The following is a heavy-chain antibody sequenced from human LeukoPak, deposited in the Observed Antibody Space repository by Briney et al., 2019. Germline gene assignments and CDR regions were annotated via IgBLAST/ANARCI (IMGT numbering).Heavy chain of an antibody. J-gene: IGHJ4*02. V-gene: IGHV3-7*01. CDR3: ARDLFGIAAAGTDY. CDR2: IKQDGSEK. D-gene: IGHD6-13*01. CDR1: GFTFSSYW. Sequence: PGGSLRLSCAASGFTFSSYWMSWVRQAPGKGLEWVANIKQDGSEKYYVDSVKGRFTISRDNAKNSLYLQMNSLRAEDTAVYYCARDLFGIAAAGTDYWGQGTLVTVSS.